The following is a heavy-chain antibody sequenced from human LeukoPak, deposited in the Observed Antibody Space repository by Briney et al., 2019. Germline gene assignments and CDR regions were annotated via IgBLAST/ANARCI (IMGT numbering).Heavy chain of an antibody. J-gene: IGHJ4*02. D-gene: IGHD3-10*01. CDR2: IDYSGST. CDR3: ARESYYYTSGSYHPDYYFDY. V-gene: IGHV4-59*01. Sequence: PSEPLSLTCMISGGSIRSYYWNWIRQPPGEGLEWIAYIDYSGSTDYNPSLKSRVTISVDTSKNQCSLRLSSVTAADTAVYYCARESYYYTSGSYHPDYYFDYWGQGTLVTVSS. CDR1: GGSIRSYY.